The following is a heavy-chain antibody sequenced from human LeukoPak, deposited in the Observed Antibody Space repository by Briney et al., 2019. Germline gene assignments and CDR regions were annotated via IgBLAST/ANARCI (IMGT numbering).Heavy chain of an antibody. J-gene: IGHJ4*02. CDR2: ISSSSSYI. V-gene: IGHV3-21*01. Sequence: GGSLRLSCAASGFTFSNYSMNWVRQAPGKGLEWVSSISSSSSYIYYADSVKGRFTISRDNAKNSLYLLMNSLRAEDTAVYYCARGSSLAAAGTLGDYWGQGTLVTVSS. CDR1: GFTFSNYS. CDR3: ARGSSLAAAGTLGDY. D-gene: IGHD6-13*01.